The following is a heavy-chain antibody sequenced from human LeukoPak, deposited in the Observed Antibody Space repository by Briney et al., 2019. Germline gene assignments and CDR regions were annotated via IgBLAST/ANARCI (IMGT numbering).Heavy chain of an antibody. J-gene: IGHJ2*01. CDR3: ARGSYSSGWPFDL. V-gene: IGHV3-21*01. D-gene: IGHD6-19*01. CDR2: ISSSTTYT. Sequence: GGSLRLSCAASGFTFSTYSMNWVRQAPGKGLEWVSSISSSTTYTFYAGALKGRFTISRENANNSLYLQMNSLRADDTAVYDGARGSYSSGWPFDLWGRGTLVTVSS. CDR1: GFTFSTYS.